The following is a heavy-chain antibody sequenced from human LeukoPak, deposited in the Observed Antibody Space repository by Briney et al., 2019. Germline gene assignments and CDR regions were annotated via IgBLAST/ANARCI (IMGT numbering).Heavy chain of an antibody. CDR1: GFTFSSYT. D-gene: IGHD1-26*01. CDR3: ARRGYHDYSGFDY. V-gene: IGHV3-21*01. Sequence: GGSLRLSCAASGFTFSSYTMNWVRQAPGKGLEWVSSITSTSRYIYYADSVKGRFTISRDNAKNSLYLQMNSLRAEDTAVYYCARRGYHDYSGFDYWGQGTLVTVSS. J-gene: IGHJ4*02. CDR2: ITSTSRYI.